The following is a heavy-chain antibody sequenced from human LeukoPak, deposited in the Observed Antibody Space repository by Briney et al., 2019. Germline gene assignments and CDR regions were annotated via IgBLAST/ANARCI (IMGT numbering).Heavy chain of an antibody. CDR3: ARKSLGIAAAGTFFGS. D-gene: IGHD6-13*01. J-gene: IGHJ5*02. CDR2: IWYDGSNK. V-gene: IGHV3-33*01. CDR1: GFTFSRHV. Sequence: GGSLRLSCAASGFTFSRHVMHWVRQAPGKGLEWVPLIWYDGSNKNYADSVKGRFTISRDDSKNTLYLQMNSLRAEDTAVYHCARKSLGIAAAGTFFGSWGQGTLVTVSS.